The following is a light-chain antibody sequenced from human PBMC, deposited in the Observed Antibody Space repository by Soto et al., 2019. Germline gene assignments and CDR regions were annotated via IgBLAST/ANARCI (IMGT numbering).Light chain of an antibody. J-gene: IGKJ5*01. CDR1: QSISSW. CDR3: QQYNSYST. CDR2: DAS. Sequence: DIQMTQSPSTLSASVGDRVTITCRASQSISSWLAWCQQKPGKAPKLLIYDASSLESGVPSRFSGSGSGTEFTLTISSLQPDDFATYYCQQYNSYSTFGQGTRLEI. V-gene: IGKV1-5*01.